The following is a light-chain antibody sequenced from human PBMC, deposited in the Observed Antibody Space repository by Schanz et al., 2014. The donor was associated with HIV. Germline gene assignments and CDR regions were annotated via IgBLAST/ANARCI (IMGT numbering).Light chain of an antibody. CDR3: CSYAGDYWV. Sequence: QSALTQPPSASGSPGQSVTLSCTGTSSDGGDYNYVSWYQQHPGKAPKLMIYDVSKRPSGVPDRFSGSKSGNTASLTISGLQAEDEADYYCCSYAGDYWVFGGGTKLTVL. V-gene: IGLV2-8*01. J-gene: IGLJ3*02. CDR2: DVS. CDR1: SSDGGDYNY.